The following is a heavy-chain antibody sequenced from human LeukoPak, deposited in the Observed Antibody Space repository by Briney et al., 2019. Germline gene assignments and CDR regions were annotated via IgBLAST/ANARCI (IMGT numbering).Heavy chain of an antibody. CDR3: ARDSAGNDY. CDR1: GFTFSTYW. J-gene: IGHJ4*02. CDR2: IKQDGNEK. Sequence: GGSLRLSCAASGFTFSTYWMSWVRQAPGKGLEWVANIKQDGNEKYYVDSVKGRFTISRDNAKNSLYLQMNSLRAEDTAMYYCARDSAGNDYWGQGTLVTVSS. D-gene: IGHD6-13*01. V-gene: IGHV3-7*01.